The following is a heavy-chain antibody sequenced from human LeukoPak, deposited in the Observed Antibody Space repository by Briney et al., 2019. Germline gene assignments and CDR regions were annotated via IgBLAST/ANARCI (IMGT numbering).Heavy chain of an antibody. CDR3: ASHSSGWSIFDY. Sequence: GGSLRLSCAASGFTFSSYGMHWVRQAPGKGLEWVAVISYDGSDKYYADSVKGRFTISRDNSKNTLYLQMNSLRAEDTAVYYCASHSSGWSIFDYWGQGTLVTVSS. CDR2: ISYDGSDK. V-gene: IGHV3-30*06. D-gene: IGHD6-19*01. CDR1: GFTFSSYG. J-gene: IGHJ4*02.